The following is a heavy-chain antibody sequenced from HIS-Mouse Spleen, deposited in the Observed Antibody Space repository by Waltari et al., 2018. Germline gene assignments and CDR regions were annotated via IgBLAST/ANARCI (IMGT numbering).Heavy chain of an antibody. J-gene: IGHJ3*02. CDR2: IYSGCST. V-gene: IGHV3-66*01. D-gene: IGHD3-9*01. CDR3: ASDLSYDILTGYYLDAFDI. Sequence: EVQLVESGGGLVQPGGSLRLSCAASGFTVSSNYMSWVRQAPGKGLEWVSVIYSGCSTYYADSVKGRFTISRDNSKNTLYLQMNSLRAEDTAVYYCASDLSYDILTGYYLDAFDIWGQGTMVTVSS. CDR1: GFTVSSNY.